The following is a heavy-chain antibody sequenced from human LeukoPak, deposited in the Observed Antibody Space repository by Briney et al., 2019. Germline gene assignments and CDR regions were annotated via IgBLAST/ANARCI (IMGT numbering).Heavy chain of an antibody. D-gene: IGHD4-17*01. CDR2: IRGSDGST. CDR3: AKDVYGDYGGLDY. Sequence: GGSLRLSCAASGFPFSTYAMSWVRQAPGKGLEWVSSIRGSDGSTYYADSVKGRFAISRDNSKNTLYLQMNSLRAEATAVYYCAKDVYGDYGGLDYWGQGTLVTVSS. J-gene: IGHJ4*02. CDR1: GFPFSTYA. V-gene: IGHV3-23*01.